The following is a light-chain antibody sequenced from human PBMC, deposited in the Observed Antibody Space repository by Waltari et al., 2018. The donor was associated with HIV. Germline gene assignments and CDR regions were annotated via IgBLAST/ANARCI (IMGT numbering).Light chain of an antibody. V-gene: IGLV3-21*02. CDR1: NSVLKS. CDR2: DDT. J-gene: IGLJ3*02. CDR3: QMWDDDTKSVL. Sequence: SYVLTQPPSVSIAPGQQARISCGGNNSVLKSVHWSQQKPGQAPVLVVDDDTDWPSGIPVRFSGSNSGNTATLIISGVEAGDEVDYYCQMWDDDTKSVLFGGGTKLTVL.